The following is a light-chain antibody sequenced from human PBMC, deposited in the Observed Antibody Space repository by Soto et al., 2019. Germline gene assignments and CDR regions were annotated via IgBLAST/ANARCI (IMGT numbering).Light chain of an antibody. CDR2: GAS. CDR3: QQYNKWPPWT. CDR1: QSVSSN. J-gene: IGKJ1*01. Sequence: EIVMTQSPATLSVSPGERATLSCRASQSVSSNFAWYQQKPGQAPRLLIYGASTRTTGIPARFSGSGSGTEFNLTISILQSEDGDVYYCQQYNKWPPWTFGDVNKVE. V-gene: IGKV3-15*01.